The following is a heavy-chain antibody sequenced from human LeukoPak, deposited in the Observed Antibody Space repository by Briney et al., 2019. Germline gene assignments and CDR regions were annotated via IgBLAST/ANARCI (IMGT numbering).Heavy chain of an antibody. J-gene: IGHJ4*02. V-gene: IGHV3-30*02. CDR1: GFTFSDYY. Sequence: GGSLRLSCAASGFTFSDYYMNWVPQAPARGLEWVAFIHSDGNMKNYADSVKGRFSIFRDTSTNTVYLQMSGLGAEDTAVYYCAKDRPYFDYWGQGNLVTVSS. CDR2: IHSDGNMK. CDR3: AKDRPYFDY.